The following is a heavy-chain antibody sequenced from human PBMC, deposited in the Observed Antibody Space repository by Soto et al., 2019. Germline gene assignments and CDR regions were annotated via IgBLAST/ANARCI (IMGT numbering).Heavy chain of an antibody. CDR1: GLTFTNYP. J-gene: IGHJ4*02. CDR2: ISGSGDST. Sequence: GSLRLSCAASGLTFTNYPMSWVRQAPGKGLEWVSVISGSGDSTYYAESVKGRFTISRDNSKNTLYLQMNSVGAEDTAVYYCASRNYYDSSGYYYWYYFDFWGQGTLVTVSS. V-gene: IGHV3-23*01. CDR3: ASRNYYDSSGYYYWYYFDF. D-gene: IGHD3-22*01.